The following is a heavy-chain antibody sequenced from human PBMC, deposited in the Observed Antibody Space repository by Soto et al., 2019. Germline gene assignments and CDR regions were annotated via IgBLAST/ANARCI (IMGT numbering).Heavy chain of an antibody. Sequence: AETLSLTCTVSGYSISSGYHWAWIRQPPGKGLEWLGSVHYSGNTYYNPSLKSRLTISVDKSKNQFSLNLSSVTAADTAVYYCARQDRVVAEGRWFDPWGQGTLVTVSS. D-gene: IGHD2-15*01. J-gene: IGHJ5*02. CDR2: VHYSGNT. CDR1: GYSISSGYH. CDR3: ARQDRVVAEGRWFDP. V-gene: IGHV4-38-2*02.